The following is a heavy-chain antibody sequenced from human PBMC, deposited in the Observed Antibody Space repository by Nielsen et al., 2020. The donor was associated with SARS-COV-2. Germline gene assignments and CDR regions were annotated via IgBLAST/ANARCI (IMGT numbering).Heavy chain of an antibody. D-gene: IGHD1-26*01. Sequence: SETLSLTCAVSGGSISSGGYYWSWIRQPPGKGLEWIGEINHSGSTNYNPSLKSRVTISVDTSKNQFSLKLSSVTAADTAVYYCASGLGLDYWGQGTLVTVSS. V-gene: IGHV4-34*01. CDR1: GGSISSGGYY. CDR3: ASGLGLDY. CDR2: INHSGST. J-gene: IGHJ4*02.